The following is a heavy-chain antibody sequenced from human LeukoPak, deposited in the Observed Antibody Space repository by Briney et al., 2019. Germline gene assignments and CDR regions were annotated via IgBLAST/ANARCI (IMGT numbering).Heavy chain of an antibody. V-gene: IGHV3-11*03. CDR3: ARWAYSSGWYWIDY. CDR1: GFTFSDYA. D-gene: IGHD6-19*01. J-gene: IGHJ4*02. Sequence: PGGSLRLSCAASGFTFSDYAMSWVRQAPGKGLEWVSYISSSSSYTNYADSVKGRFTISRDNAKNSLYLQINSLRAEDTAVYYCARWAYSSGWYWIDYWGQGTMVTVSS. CDR2: ISSSSSYT.